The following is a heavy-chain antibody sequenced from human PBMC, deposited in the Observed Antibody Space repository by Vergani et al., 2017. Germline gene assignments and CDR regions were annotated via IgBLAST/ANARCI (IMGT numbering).Heavy chain of an antibody. CDR2: INPSGGST. J-gene: IGHJ6*02. D-gene: IGHD4-17*01. CDR1: GYTFTSYY. V-gene: IGHV1-46*03. CDR3: ARGDYAKGGYYYYYGMDF. Sequence: QVQLVQSGAEVKKPGASVKVSCKASGYTFTSYYMHWVRQAPGQGLEWMGIINPSGGSTSYAQKFQGRVTMTRDTSTSTVYMELSSLRSEDTAVYYCARGDYAKGGYYYYYGMDFWGQRTTVTVSS.